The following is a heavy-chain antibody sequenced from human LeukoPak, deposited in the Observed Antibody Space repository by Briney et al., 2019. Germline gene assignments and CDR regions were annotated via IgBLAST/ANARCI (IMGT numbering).Heavy chain of an antibody. CDR3: ARGQYYYDSSGYYYFDY. V-gene: IGHV4-4*07. CDR1: GGSISSYY. CDR2: IYTSGST. J-gene: IGHJ4*02. D-gene: IGHD3-22*01. Sequence: SETLSLTCTVSGGSISSYYWSWIRQPAGKGLEWIRRIYTSGSTNYNPSLKSRVTMSVDTSKNQFSLKLSSVTAADTAVYYCARGQYYYDSSGYYYFDYWGQGTLVTVSS.